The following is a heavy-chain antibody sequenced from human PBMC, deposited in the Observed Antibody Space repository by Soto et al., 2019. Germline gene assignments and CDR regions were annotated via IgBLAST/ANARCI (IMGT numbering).Heavy chain of an antibody. V-gene: IGHV3-23*01. CDR1: GFTFNNYA. Sequence: EVQLLESGGGLVQPGGSLRLSCAASGFTFNNYAMTWVRQAPGKGLEWVASISGRDGTTYYADSVKGRFTISRDNSKNTLHLQMNSLRADDTALYFFAKDWIGDNCLVGGCLANWGQGTLVNVSS. CDR3: AKDWIGDNCLVGGCLAN. D-gene: IGHD2-15*01. CDR2: ISGRDGTT. J-gene: IGHJ4*02.